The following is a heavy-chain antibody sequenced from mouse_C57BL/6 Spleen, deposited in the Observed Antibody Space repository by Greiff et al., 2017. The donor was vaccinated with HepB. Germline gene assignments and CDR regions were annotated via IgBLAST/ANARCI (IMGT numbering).Heavy chain of an antibody. CDR1: GYTFTSYD. Sequence: QVQLKESGPELVKPGASVKLSCKASGYTFTSYDINWVKQRPGQGLEWIGWIYPRDGSTKYNEKFKGKATLTVDTSSSTAYMELHSLTSEDSAVYFCARFSYDYDLGGYFDVWGTGTTVTVSS. J-gene: IGHJ1*03. CDR2: IYPRDGST. D-gene: IGHD2-4*01. CDR3: ARFSYDYDLGGYFDV. V-gene: IGHV1-85*01.